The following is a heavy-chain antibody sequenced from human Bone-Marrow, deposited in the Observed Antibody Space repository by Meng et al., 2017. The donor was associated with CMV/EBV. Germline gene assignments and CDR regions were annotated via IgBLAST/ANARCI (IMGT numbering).Heavy chain of an antibody. V-gene: IGHV1-18*01. CDR2: ISAYNGNT. D-gene: IGHD3-3*01. CDR3: ARTAVYYDFWSGYYTRGAQGYGMDV. Sequence: ASVKVSCKASGYTFTSYGIRWVRQAPGQGLEWMGWISAYNGNTNYAQKLQGRVTMTTDTSTSTAYMELRSLRSDDTAVYYCARTAVYYDFWSGYYTRGAQGYGMDVWGQGTTVTVSS. J-gene: IGHJ6*02. CDR1: GYTFTSYG.